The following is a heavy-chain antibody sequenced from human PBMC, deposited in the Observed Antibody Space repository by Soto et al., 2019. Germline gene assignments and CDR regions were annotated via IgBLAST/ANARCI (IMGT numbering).Heavy chain of an antibody. CDR1: GYTFTSYG. Sequence: ASVKVSCKASGYTFTSYGIRWVRQAPGQGLEWMGWISAYNGNTNYAQKLQGRVTMTTDTSTSTAYMELRSLRSDDTAVYYCARDYVAVAGNDAFDIWGQGTMVTVSS. CDR3: ARDYVAVAGNDAFDI. V-gene: IGHV1-18*01. CDR2: ISAYNGNT. D-gene: IGHD6-19*01. J-gene: IGHJ3*02.